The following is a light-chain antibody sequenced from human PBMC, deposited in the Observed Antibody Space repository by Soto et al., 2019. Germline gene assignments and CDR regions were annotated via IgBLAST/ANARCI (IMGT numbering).Light chain of an antibody. CDR2: GAS. CDR3: QQYGSSPIP. V-gene: IGKV3-20*01. J-gene: IGKJ5*01. CDR1: QSVSSSY. Sequence: EIVLTHSPGTLSLSPGERATLSCRASQSVSSSYLAWYQQKPGQAPRLLIYGASSRATGIPDRFSGSGSGKDFTLPISRLEPEDFAVYYCQQYGSSPIPFGQGTRLEIK.